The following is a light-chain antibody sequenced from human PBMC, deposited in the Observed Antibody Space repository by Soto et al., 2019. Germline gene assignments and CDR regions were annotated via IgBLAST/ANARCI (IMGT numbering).Light chain of an antibody. CDR3: QQANSFPIT. Sequence: EIVLTQSQATLSVSPGESATLSCRASQSVSSNLAWYQQKPGQAPRLLIYGASTRATGIPARFSGSGSGTDFTLTISSLQPEDFATYFCQQANSFPITFGQGTRLEIK. CDR1: QSVSSN. J-gene: IGKJ5*01. CDR2: GAS. V-gene: IGKV3-15*01.